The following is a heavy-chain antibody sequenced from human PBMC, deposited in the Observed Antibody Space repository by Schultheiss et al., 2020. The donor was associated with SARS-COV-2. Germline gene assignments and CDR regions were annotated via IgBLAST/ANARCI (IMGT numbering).Heavy chain of an antibody. CDR2: IIPIFGTA. CDR3: ARDRPDPHGMDV. J-gene: IGHJ6*02. Sequence: SVKVSCKASGGTFSSYAISWVRQAPGQGPEWMGGIIPIFGTANYAQKFQGRVTITADESTSTAYMELSSLRSEDTAVYYCARDRPDPHGMDVWGQGTTVTVSS. V-gene: IGHV1-69*13. D-gene: IGHD6-6*01. CDR1: GGTFSSYA.